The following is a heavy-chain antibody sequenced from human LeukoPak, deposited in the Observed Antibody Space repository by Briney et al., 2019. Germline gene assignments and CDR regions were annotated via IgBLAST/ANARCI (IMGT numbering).Heavy chain of an antibody. D-gene: IGHD1-20*01. V-gene: IGHV3-33*01. J-gene: IGHJ4*02. Sequence: GGSLRLSCAASGFTFSSYGMHWVRQAPGKGLEWVAAIWYDGSIQYYADSVKGRFTISRDNSKNTLYLQMDSLRAEDTAVYYCAREASNNWNVPANYFDYWGQGTLVSVSS. CDR3: AREASNNWNVPANYFDY. CDR1: GFTFSSYG. CDR2: IWYDGSIQ.